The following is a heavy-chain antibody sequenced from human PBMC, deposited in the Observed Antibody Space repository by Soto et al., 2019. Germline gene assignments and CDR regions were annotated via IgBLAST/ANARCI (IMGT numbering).Heavy chain of an antibody. J-gene: IGHJ5*02. CDR1: GGSISSYY. Sequence: TSETLSLTCTVSGGSISSYYWSWIRQPPGKGLEWIGYIYYSGSTNYNPSLKSRVTISVDTSKNQFSLKLSSVTAADTAVYYCARDPGKNNWFDPWGQGTLVTVSS. D-gene: IGHD3-10*01. V-gene: IGHV4-59*01. CDR3: ARDPGKNNWFDP. CDR2: IYYSGST.